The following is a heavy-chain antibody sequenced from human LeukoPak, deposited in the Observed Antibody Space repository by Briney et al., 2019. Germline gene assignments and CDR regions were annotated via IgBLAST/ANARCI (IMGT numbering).Heavy chain of an antibody. J-gene: IGHJ5*02. D-gene: IGHD5-18*01. CDR2: INPNSGGT. CDR3: VRVGGYSYGTNWFDP. CDR1: GYTFTGYY. V-gene: IGHV1-2*02. Sequence: ASVKVSCKASGYTFTGYYMHWVRQAPGRGLEWMGWINPNSGGTNYAQKFQGRVTMTRDTSISTAYMELSRLRSDDTAVYYCVRVGGYSYGTNWFDPWGQGTLVTVSS.